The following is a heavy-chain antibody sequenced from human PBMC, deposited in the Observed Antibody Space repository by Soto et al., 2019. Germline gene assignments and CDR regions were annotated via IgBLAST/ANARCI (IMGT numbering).Heavy chain of an antibody. Sequence: GESLKISCEGSGYPFSSHWIAWVRQMPGKGLEWMGIINPADSDTRYSPSFQGQVTISADKSINTAYLQWSSLTASDTAMYYCARRYCRGGTCYNFDYWGQGTLVTVSS. J-gene: IGHJ4*02. D-gene: IGHD2-15*01. V-gene: IGHV5-51*01. CDR1: GYPFSSHW. CDR2: INPADSDT. CDR3: ARRYCRGGTCYNFDY.